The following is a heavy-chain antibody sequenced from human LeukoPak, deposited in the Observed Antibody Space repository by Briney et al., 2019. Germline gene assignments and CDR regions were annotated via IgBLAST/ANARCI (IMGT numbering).Heavy chain of an antibody. CDR2: INHSGST. Sequence: PSETLSLTCTVSGGSISGYYWSWIRQPPGKGLEWIGEINHSGSTNYNPSLKSRVTISVDTSKNQFSLKLSSVTAADTAVYYCIHSGSYYKRPFYFDYWGQGTLVTVSS. V-gene: IGHV4-34*01. J-gene: IGHJ4*02. D-gene: IGHD3-10*01. CDR3: IHSGSYYKRPFYFDY. CDR1: GGSISGYY.